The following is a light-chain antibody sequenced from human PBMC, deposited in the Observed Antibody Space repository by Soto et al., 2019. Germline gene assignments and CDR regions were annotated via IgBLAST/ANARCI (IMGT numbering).Light chain of an antibody. J-gene: IGKJ3*01. CDR2: DAS. CDR1: QAIITY. V-gene: IGKV1-33*01. Sequence: DIQMTQSPSSLSASVGDRVTITCRASQAIITYLNWYQQKPGKAPKLLIYDASKLEAGVPSRFSGSGSGTEFTFTISSLQPEDIATYYCQQYDNLLFTFGPGTKVHIK. CDR3: QQYDNLLFT.